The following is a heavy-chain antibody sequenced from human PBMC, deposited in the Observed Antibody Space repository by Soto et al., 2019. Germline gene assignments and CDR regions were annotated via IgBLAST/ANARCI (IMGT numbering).Heavy chain of an antibody. J-gene: IGHJ4*02. D-gene: IGHD3-22*01. V-gene: IGHV3-23*01. Sequence: GGSLRLSCAASGFTFNNYAMTWVRQSPGKGLEWVSGISGSGGSTWYADSVKGRLTISRDSSKNTLYLQMDSLTADDTAVYYCARYFYDSGGYYSIFDYWGQGTLVTVSS. CDR2: ISGSGGST. CDR1: GFTFNNYA. CDR3: ARYFYDSGGYYSIFDY.